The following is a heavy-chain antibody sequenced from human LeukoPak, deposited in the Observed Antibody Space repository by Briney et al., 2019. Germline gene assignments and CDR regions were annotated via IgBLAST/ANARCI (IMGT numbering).Heavy chain of an antibody. V-gene: IGHV3-30*18. J-gene: IGHJ4*02. D-gene: IGHD4-23*01. Sequence: GGSLRLSCTASGFTFSSYDMHWVRQAPGKGLEWVAGISFDGRNKYSTDSVKGRFTISRDNSKNTLYLQMNSLRPEDTAVYYCAKDREVVTLRGFFDSWGQGTLVTVSS. CDR2: ISFDGRNK. CDR3: AKDREVVTLRGFFDS. CDR1: GFTFSSYD.